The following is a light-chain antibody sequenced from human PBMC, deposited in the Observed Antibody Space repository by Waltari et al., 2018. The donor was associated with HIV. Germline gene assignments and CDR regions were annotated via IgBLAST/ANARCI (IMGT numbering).Light chain of an antibody. V-gene: IGKV4-1*01. CDR1: QSVLYSSNSKNY. Sequence: DIVMTQSPDSLAVSLGERATINCKSSQSVLYSSNSKNYLAWYQQKPGQPPKLLIYWASTRESGVPDRFSGSGSGTDFTLTISSLQAEDVAVYYCQQYYSTPPITFGPGTKVEIK. CDR3: QQYYSTPPIT. J-gene: IGKJ3*01. CDR2: WAS.